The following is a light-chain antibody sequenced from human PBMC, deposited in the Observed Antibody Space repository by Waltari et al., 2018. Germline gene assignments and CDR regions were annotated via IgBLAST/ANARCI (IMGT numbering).Light chain of an antibody. J-gene: IGLJ3*02. Sequence: QSALTQPRSVSGSPGQSVTFSCTGTSSDVGPYDSVSWYQQHPGKAPKLMLYDVSKRPSGVPDRFSGSKSGNTASLTISGLQAEDEADYYCCSYAGSYTWVFGGGTKLTVL. CDR2: DVS. CDR1: SSDVGPYDS. CDR3: CSYAGSYTWV. V-gene: IGLV2-11*01.